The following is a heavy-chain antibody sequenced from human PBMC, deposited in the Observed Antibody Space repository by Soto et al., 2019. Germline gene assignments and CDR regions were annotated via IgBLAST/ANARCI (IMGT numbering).Heavy chain of an antibody. CDR1: GFSLSSYA. V-gene: IGHV3-23*01. CDR2: ISGSGGST. J-gene: IGHJ6*02. Sequence: GTLRLSWAVAGFSLSSYAMSWVRQAPGKGLEWVSAISGSGGSTYYADSVKGRFTISRDNSKNTLYLQMNRLRAEDTAVYYCAKDTQLRLERGYYYYGMDVWGQGTTVPVSS. CDR3: AKDTQLRLERGYYYYGMDV. D-gene: IGHD1-1*01.